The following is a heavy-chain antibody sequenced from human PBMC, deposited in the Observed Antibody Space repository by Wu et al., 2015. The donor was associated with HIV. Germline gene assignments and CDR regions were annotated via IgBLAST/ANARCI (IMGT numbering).Heavy chain of an antibody. J-gene: IGHJ6*02. Sequence: FSSYAISWVRQAPGQGLEWMGGIIPIFGTANYAQKFQGRVTITTDESTSTAYMELSSLRSEDTAVYYCARDCSGGSCSVPKHAYYYYGMDVWGQGTTVTVSS. CDR1: FSSYA. CDR3: ARDCSGGSCSVPKHAYYYYGMDV. V-gene: IGHV1-69*05. D-gene: IGHD2-15*01. CDR2: IIPIFGTA.